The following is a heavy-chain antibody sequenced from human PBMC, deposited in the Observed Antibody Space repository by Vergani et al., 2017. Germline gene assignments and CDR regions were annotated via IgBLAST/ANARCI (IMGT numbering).Heavy chain of an antibody. J-gene: IGHJ4*02. Sequence: EVQLVESGGGLVQPGGSLRLSCAASGFTFSSYSMNWVRQAPGKGLEWVSYISSSSSTIYYADPVKGRFPISRANAKNSLYLQMNSLRAEDTAVYYCARLLGGYDPGSSYWGQGTLVTVSS. D-gene: IGHD5-12*01. V-gene: IGHV3-48*04. CDR1: GFTFSSYS. CDR2: ISSSSSTI. CDR3: ARLLGGYDPGSSY.